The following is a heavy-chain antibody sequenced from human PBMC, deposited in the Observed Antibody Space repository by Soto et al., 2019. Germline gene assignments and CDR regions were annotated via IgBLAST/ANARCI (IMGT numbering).Heavy chain of an antibody. CDR3: ASRYRTADD. Sequence: QVQLVQSGAEVKKPGSSVKVSCKASGGTFSSYTISWVRQAPGQGLEWMGRIIPILGIANYAQKFQGRVTXXADKSTSTAYMELSSLRSKDTAVYYCASRYRTADDWGQGTLVTVSS. V-gene: IGHV1-69*02. CDR2: IIPILGIA. J-gene: IGHJ4*02. CDR1: GGTFSSYT. D-gene: IGHD2-21*02.